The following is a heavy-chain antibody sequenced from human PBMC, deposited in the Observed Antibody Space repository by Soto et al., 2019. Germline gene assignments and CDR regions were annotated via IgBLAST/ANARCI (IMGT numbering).Heavy chain of an antibody. V-gene: IGHV3-33*05. Sequence: QVQLVESGGGVVQPGTSLRLSCVGSGFTFRSYVIHWVRQAPGKGLEWVALTSYDGSNNFYGDSVKGRFTISRDNSRNTVELQMDSLRLEDTAVYYCARWGTRGGLDVWGQGTLVSVSS. J-gene: IGHJ4*02. CDR2: TSYDGSNN. CDR1: GFTFRSYV. CDR3: ARWGTRGGLDV. D-gene: IGHD3-16*01.